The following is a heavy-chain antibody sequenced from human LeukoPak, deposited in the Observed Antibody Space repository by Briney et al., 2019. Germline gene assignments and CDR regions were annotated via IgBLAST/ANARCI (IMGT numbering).Heavy chain of an antibody. D-gene: IGHD3-10*01. CDR2: IYYSGST. CDR1: GGSISSYY. V-gene: IGHV4-59*08. Sequence: PADTLSLTCSVSGGSISSYYWSWIRQPPGKGLEWIGHIYYSGSTNYNPSLKSRVTISVDTSKNQFFLELSSVTAADTAMYYCARHSPAGSGSDRRPFDYWGQGTLVTVPS. J-gene: IGHJ4*02. CDR3: ARHSPAGSGSDRRPFDY.